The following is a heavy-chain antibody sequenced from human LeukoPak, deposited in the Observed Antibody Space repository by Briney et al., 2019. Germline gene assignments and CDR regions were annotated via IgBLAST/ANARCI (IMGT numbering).Heavy chain of an antibody. CDR2: IKQDRSEK. Sequence: GGSLRLSCAASGFTFTKYWMSWVRQAPGKGLELVANIKQDRSEKYYVDSVKGRFTISRDNAKNSLYLQMNSLRAEDTAVYYCARLREIPVFGVVTKSTSYFDYWGQGTQVTVSS. D-gene: IGHD3-3*01. V-gene: IGHV3-7*01. J-gene: IGHJ4*02. CDR1: GFTFTKYW. CDR3: ARLREIPVFGVVTKSTSYFDY.